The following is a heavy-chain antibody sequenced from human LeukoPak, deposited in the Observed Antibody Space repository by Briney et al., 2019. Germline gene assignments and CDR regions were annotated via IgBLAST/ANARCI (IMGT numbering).Heavy chain of an antibody. V-gene: IGHV3-53*01. J-gene: IGHJ4*02. CDR2: VYTDGTT. CDR1: GFTVSSNY. CDR3: AKDLFYDSGSY. D-gene: IGHD3-10*01. Sequence: PGGSLRLSCAASGFTVSSNYMSWVRQAPGKGLEWVSVVYTDGTTHYADSVKGRFTISRDNSINTLYLQMNSLRAEDTAIYYCAKDLFYDSGSYWGQGTLVTVTS.